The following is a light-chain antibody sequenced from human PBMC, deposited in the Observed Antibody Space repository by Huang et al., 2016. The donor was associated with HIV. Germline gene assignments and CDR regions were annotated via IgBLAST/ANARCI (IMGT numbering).Light chain of an antibody. CDR2: GAS. J-gene: IGKJ2*01. CDR3: QHYKT. V-gene: IGKV3-15*01. Sequence: EIVMTQSPATLSVSPGERVILSCRTSQSVSTNLAWYQQKRGQPPRLLIYGASTRATDTPIRFSGSGSGTEFTLTISSLQPEDFAVYCCQHYKTFGRGTKLEIK. CDR1: QSVSTN.